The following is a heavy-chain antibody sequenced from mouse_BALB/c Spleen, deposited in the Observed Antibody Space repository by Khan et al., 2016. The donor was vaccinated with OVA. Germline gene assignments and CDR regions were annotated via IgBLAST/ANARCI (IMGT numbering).Heavy chain of an antibody. D-gene: IGHD1-1*01. CDR3: ARGGITTGYFGN. Sequence: QVQLKQSGTELARPGASVNLSCKASGYTFTGYWMQWVKQRPGQGLEWIGAIYPGDGNTRYTQKFKGKATLTADKSSSTAYMQLSSLASEDSAVYYVARGGITTGYFGNWGQGTTLTVSS. CDR2: IYPGDGNT. CDR1: GYTFTGYW. V-gene: IGHV1-87*01. J-gene: IGHJ2*01.